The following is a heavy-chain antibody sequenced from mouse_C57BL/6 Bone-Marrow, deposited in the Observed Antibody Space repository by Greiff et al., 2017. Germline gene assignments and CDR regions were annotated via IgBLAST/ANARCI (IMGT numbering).Heavy chain of an antibody. Sequence: QVQLQQSGAELVKPGASVKISCKASGYAFSSYWMNWVQQRPGKGLEWIGQIYPGGGDTNYNAKLKGNATLTAENSSSTSNMQRSSLNSEDSAVNCCEEGYGSSPDYWGQGTTLTVSS. CDR1: GYAFSSYW. V-gene: IGHV1-80*01. CDR3: EEGYGSSPDY. J-gene: IGHJ2*01. CDR2: IYPGGGDT. D-gene: IGHD1-1*01.